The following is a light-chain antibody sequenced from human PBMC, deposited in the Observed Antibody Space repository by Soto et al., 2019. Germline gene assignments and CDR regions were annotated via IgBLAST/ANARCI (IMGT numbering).Light chain of an antibody. J-gene: IGLJ3*02. V-gene: IGLV2-23*02. CDR1: SSDVLSYDA. CDR3: CSYVYSNNWV. CDR2: EVN. Sequence: QSVLTQPASVSGSPGQLITISCAGSSSDVLSYDAVSWYQYLPGKAPKLIIYEVNKRSSGVSHRFSGARSGNMASLTISGLQAEDEADYYCCSYVYSNNWVFGGGTKLTVL.